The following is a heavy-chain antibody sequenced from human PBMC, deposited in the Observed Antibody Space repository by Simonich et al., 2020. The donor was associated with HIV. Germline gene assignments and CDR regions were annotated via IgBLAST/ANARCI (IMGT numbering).Heavy chain of an antibody. Sequence: QVQLQQWGAGLLKPSETLSLTCAVYGGSFSGYYWSWIRQPPGKGLEWIGEINHSGSTNYNPSLKGRVTISVDPSKNQFSLKLSSVTAADTAVYYCARRHPTTVTTPYFDYWGQGTLVTVSS. V-gene: IGHV4-34*01. CDR2: INHSGST. D-gene: IGHD4-17*01. CDR3: ARRHPTTVTTPYFDY. J-gene: IGHJ4*02. CDR1: GGSFSGYY.